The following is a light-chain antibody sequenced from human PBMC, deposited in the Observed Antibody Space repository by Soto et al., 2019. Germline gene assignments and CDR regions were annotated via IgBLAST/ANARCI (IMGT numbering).Light chain of an antibody. Sequence: EIVLTQSPATLSLSPGERATLSCRPVRGVGGYLAWYQQKPGQAPRLLIYDASNRATGIPARFSGSGSGTDFTLTISSLEPEDFAVYYCQQRGTFGGGTKVEIK. CDR2: DAS. V-gene: IGKV3-11*01. CDR1: RGVGGY. J-gene: IGKJ4*01. CDR3: QQRGT.